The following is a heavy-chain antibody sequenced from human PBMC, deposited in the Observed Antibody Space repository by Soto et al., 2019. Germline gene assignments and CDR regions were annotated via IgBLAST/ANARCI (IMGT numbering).Heavy chain of an antibody. Sequence: SETLSLTCVGVSFGTYYWSWIRQPPGKGLEWLGYMFSSEHFKYNPAFKGRLTISVDPSKNQVSLRLTSVTAADTAVDYCAKEGARLILMFGGVNRRALDLWGQGTLVTVSS. CDR1: VSFGTYY. J-gene: IGHJ5*02. V-gene: IGHV4-59*01. CDR3: AKEGARLILMFGGVNRRALDL. CDR2: MFSSEHF. D-gene: IGHD3-16*01.